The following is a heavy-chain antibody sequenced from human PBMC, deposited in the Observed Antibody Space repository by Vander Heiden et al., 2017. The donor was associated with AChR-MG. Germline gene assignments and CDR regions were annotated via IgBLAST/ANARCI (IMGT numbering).Heavy chain of an antibody. D-gene: IGHD3-10*01. CDR1: GFTFDDYA. J-gene: IGHJ3*02. V-gene: IGHV3-9*01. Sequence: EVHLVDSGGGLVHHARPLRLPCAASGFTFDDYAMHWVRQAPGKGLEGVSGISWNSGSIGYADSVKGRFTISRDNAKNSLYLQMNSLRAEDTALYYCAKTYYGSGSHEHAFDIWGQGTMVTVSS. CDR2: ISWNSGSI. CDR3: AKTYYGSGSHEHAFDI.